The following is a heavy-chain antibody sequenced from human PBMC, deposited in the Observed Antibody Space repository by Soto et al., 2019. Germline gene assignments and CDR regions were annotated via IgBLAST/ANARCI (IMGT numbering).Heavy chain of an antibody. J-gene: IGHJ4*02. Sequence: SKTMSLTCAVSGGSISSGGYSWSWIRQPPGKGLEWIGYIYHSGSTYYNPSLKSRVTISVDRSKNQFSLKLSSVTAADTAVYYWARGGRRGFRFDFSGQGTLITVSS. CDR3: ARGGRRGFRFDF. D-gene: IGHD6-25*01. V-gene: IGHV4-30-2*01. CDR1: GGSISSGGYS. CDR2: IYHSGST.